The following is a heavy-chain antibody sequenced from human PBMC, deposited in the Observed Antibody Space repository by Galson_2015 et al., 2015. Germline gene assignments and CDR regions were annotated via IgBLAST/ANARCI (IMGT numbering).Heavy chain of an antibody. J-gene: IGHJ4*02. CDR3: ARVVSSGSQGKYLDY. D-gene: IGHD3-22*01. CDR1: RVTFNSYP. Sequence: SVKVSCKASRVTFNSYPLSWVRQAPGQGLEWMGRIIPILGTGKYGQRFQGRVTMTADKSTSTAYMELSSLTPDDTATYYCARVVSSGSQGKYLDYWGQGTLVTVSS. V-gene: IGHV1-69*08. CDR2: IIPILGTG.